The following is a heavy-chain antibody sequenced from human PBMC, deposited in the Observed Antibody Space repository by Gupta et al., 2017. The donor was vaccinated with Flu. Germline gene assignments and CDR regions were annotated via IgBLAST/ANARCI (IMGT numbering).Heavy chain of an antibody. CDR1: FPGYS. Sequence: FPGYSIHWVRQAPGQGLEWMGRITPNSGDTNYARRFQGRVTMTRDTSISTVYMELNRLRSDDTAIYYCARVQGCDSPTCYTGAADYGGQGTLVTVSS. J-gene: IGHJ4*02. CDR2: ITPNSGDT. CDR3: ARVQGCDSPTCYTGAADY. V-gene: IGHV1-2*06. D-gene: IGHD3-16*02.